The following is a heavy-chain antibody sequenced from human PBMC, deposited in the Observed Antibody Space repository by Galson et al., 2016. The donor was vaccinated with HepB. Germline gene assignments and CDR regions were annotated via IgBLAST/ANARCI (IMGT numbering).Heavy chain of an antibody. CDR1: GYTFIAYY. CDR3: ARVRPGAAAWKPFDP. D-gene: IGHD6-13*01. CDR2: INPNSGAT. J-gene: IGHJ5*02. V-gene: IGHV1-2*02. Sequence: SVKVSCKASGYTFIAYYIHWVRQAPGQGLQWLGWINPNSGATNYLEKFQGRVTMTRDTSISTAYLELCRLTSDDPAVYFCARVRPGAAAWKPFDPWGQGTLVTVS.